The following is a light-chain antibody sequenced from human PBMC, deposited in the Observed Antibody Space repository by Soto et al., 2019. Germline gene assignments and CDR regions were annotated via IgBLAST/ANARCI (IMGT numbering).Light chain of an antibody. CDR3: SSYTSSSTRDV. V-gene: IGLV2-14*01. J-gene: IGLJ2*01. CDR1: SSDVGGYNY. CDR2: DVS. Sequence: QSVLTQPASVSGSPGQSITISCTGTSSDVGGYNYVSWYLQHPGKAPKLMIYDVSNRPSGVSNRFSGSKSGNTASLTISGLQAEDEADYYCSSYTSSSTRDVFGGGTKLTVL.